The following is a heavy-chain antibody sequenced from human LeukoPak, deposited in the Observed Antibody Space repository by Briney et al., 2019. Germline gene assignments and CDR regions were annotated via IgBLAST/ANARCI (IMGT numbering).Heavy chain of an antibody. CDR2: IYYSGST. CDR3: ARSSSWYGTCGL. Sequence: SQTLSLTCTVSGGSISSGGYYWSWIRQHPGKGLEWIGYIYYSGSTYYNPSLKSRVTISVDTSKNQFSLKLSSVTAADTAVYYCARSSSWYGTCGLWGRGILVTVSS. D-gene: IGHD6-13*01. J-gene: IGHJ4*02. V-gene: IGHV4-31*03. CDR1: GGSISSGGYY.